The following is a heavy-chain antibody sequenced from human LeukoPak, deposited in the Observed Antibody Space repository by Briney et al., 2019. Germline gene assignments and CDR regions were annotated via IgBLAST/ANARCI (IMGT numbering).Heavy chain of an antibody. Sequence: GGSLRLSCAASGFTFSSYGMHWVRQAPGKGLEWVAVISYDGSNKYYADSVKGRFTISRDNSKNTLYLQMNSLRAEDTAVYYCAKGPGRIAAAGRGGFYWGQGTLVTVSS. CDR2: ISYDGSNK. CDR3: AKGPGRIAAAGRGGFY. CDR1: GFTFSSYG. D-gene: IGHD6-13*01. J-gene: IGHJ4*02. V-gene: IGHV3-30*18.